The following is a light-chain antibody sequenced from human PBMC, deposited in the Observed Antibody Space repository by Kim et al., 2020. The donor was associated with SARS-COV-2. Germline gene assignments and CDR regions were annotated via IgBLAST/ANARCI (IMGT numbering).Light chain of an antibody. J-gene: IGLJ3*02. CDR1: GGNIAVNY. CDR3: QSYDGSRGV. CDR2: EDN. Sequence: GKTVPLSCTRSGGNIAVNYVQWYQQRPGSSPITVIYEDNQRPSRVPDRFSGSIDSSSNSASLTISGLKTEDEADYYCQSYDGSRGVFGGGTQLTVL. V-gene: IGLV6-57*01.